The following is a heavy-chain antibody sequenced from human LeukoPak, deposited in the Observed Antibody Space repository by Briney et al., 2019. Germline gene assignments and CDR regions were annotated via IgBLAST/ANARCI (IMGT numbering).Heavy chain of an antibody. V-gene: IGHV3-7*01. J-gene: IGHJ5*02. Sequence: GGSLRLSCAASGFTFSSYGMSWVRQAPGKGLEWVADIKQDGSEKYYVDSVKGRFTISRDNAKNSLYLQMNSLRAEDTAAYYCARGGLYYDILTGYSDWFDPWGQGTLVTVSS. CDR2: IKQDGSEK. CDR1: GFTFSSYG. D-gene: IGHD3-9*01. CDR3: ARGGLYYDILTGYSDWFDP.